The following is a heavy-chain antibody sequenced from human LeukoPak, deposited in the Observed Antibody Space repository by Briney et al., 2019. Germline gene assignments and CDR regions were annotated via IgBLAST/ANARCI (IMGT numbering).Heavy chain of an antibody. V-gene: IGHV3-7*01. J-gene: IGHJ5*02. Sequence: GGSLRLSCAASGFTFSSYAMSWVRQAPGKGLEWVANIKQDGSEKYYVDSVKGRFTISRDNAKNSLYMQMNSLRAEDTAVYYCARGSGYHFSWGQGTLVTVSS. CDR2: IKQDGSEK. CDR3: ARGSGYHFS. CDR1: GFTFSSYA. D-gene: IGHD5-12*01.